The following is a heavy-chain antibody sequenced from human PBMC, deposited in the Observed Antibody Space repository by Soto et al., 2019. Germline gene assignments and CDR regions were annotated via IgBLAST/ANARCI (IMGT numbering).Heavy chain of an antibody. D-gene: IGHD5-12*01. J-gene: IGHJ4*02. CDR3: ARDNGYESDY. CDR2: ISAYNGNT. Sequence: VQLVESGGGLVQPGGSLRLSCAASGFTFSSYWMSWVRQAPGKGLEWMGWISAYNGNTNYAQKLQGRVTMTTDTSTSTAYMELRSLRSDDTAVYYCARDNGYESDYWGQGTLVTVSS. V-gene: IGHV1-18*01. CDR1: GFTFSSYW.